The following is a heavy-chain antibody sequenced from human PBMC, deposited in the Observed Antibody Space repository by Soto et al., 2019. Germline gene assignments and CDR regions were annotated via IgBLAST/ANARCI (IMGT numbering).Heavy chain of an antibody. CDR3: ARELGPFDY. Sequence: SETLSLTCTVSGGSISSYYLSWIRQPPGKGLEWIGYIYYSGSTNYNPSLKSRVTISVDASKNQSSLKLSSVTAADTAVYYCARELGPFDYWGQGPLVTVSS. CDR2: IYYSGST. D-gene: IGHD7-27*01. V-gene: IGHV4-59*01. J-gene: IGHJ4*02. CDR1: GGSISSYY.